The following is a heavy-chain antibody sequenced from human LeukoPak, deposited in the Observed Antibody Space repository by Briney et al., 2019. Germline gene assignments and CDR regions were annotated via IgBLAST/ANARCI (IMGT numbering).Heavy chain of an antibody. D-gene: IGHD3-10*01. CDR2: IYYGGST. J-gene: IGHJ4*02. CDR1: GGSISSSRYY. CDR3: ARCITMVRGVIRPPDY. V-gene: IGHV4-39*01. Sequence: SETLSLTCAASGGSISSSRYYWGWIRQPPGKVLEWIGSIYYGGSTFYSPYLKSRVTISVDTSKNQFSLKLTSVTAADTAVYYCARCITMVRGVIRPPDYWGQGTLVTVSS.